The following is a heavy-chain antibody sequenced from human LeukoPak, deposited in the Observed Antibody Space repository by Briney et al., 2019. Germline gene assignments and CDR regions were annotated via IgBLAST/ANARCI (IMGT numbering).Heavy chain of an antibody. D-gene: IGHD2-2*02. V-gene: IGHV3-23*01. J-gene: IGHJ3*01. CDR2: ISGSGGST. Sequence: GGSLGLSCAASGFTFSSYAMSWVRQAPGKGLEWVSAISGSGGSTYYADSVKGRFTISRDNSKNTLYLQMNSLRAEDTAIYYCAKDGDIVVVPAAINPFWGQGTMVTVSS. CDR1: GFTFSSYA. CDR3: AKDGDIVVVPAAINPF.